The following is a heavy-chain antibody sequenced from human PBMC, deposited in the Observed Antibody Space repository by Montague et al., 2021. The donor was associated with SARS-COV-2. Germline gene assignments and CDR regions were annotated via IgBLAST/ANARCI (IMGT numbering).Heavy chain of an antibody. Sequence: SETLSLTCAIYGGWYTGAYWKWTRLNPSQGLEWYGEIYLNKSTKYNPSLKSRVTISVDTSKNQFSLKLSSVTVADTAVDYCARGTKRVCTYDYDSSGCASDVWGQGTLVTVSS. CDR2: IYLNKST. CDR3: ARGTKRVCTYDYDSSGCASDV. D-gene: IGHD3-22*01. J-gene: IGHJ4*02. V-gene: IGHV4-34*01. CDR1: GGWYTGAY.